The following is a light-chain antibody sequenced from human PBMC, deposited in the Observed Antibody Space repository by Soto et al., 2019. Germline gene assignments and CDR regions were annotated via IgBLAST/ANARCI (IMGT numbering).Light chain of an antibody. CDR1: KSVSSSF. CDR2: GAS. Sequence: EIVLTQSPGTLSLSPGERATLSCRASKSVSSSFLAWYQQKPGQAPRLLIYGASSRATGIPDRFSGSGSGIDLTLTISRLEPEDFAVYYCQQYDSSPLTFGGGSKVEIK. J-gene: IGKJ4*01. CDR3: QQYDSSPLT. V-gene: IGKV3-20*01.